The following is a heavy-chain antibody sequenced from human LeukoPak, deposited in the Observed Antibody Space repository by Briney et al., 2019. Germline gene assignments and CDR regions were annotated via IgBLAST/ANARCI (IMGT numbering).Heavy chain of an antibody. CDR2: IYYSGST. D-gene: IGHD5-12*01. J-gene: IGHJ5*02. CDR1: GGSISSYY. CDR3: ARVRLWLRFSYNWFDP. Sequence: PSETLSLTCTVSGGSISSYYWSWIRQPPGKGLEWIGYIYYSGSTNYNPSLKSRVTISVDTSKNQFSLKLSSVTAADTAVYYCARVRLWLRFSYNWFDPWGQGTLVTVSS. V-gene: IGHV4-59*08.